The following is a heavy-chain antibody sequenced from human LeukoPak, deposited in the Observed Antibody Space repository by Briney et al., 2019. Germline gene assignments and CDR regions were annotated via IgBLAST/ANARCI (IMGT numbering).Heavy chain of an antibody. CDR2: ISSSSSTI. V-gene: IGHV3-48*01. J-gene: IGHJ4*02. CDR3: ARGSTYYDSSGQVPFDY. D-gene: IGHD3-22*01. Sequence: GGSLRLSCATSGFTFSSYSMNWVRQAPGKGLEWVSYISSSSSTIYYADSVKGRFTISRDNAKNSLYLQMNSLRAEDTAVYYCARGSTYYDSSGQVPFDYWGQGTLVTVSS. CDR1: GFTFSSYS.